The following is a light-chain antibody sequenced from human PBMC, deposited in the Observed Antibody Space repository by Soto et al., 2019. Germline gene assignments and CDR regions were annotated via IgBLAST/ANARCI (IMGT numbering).Light chain of an antibody. V-gene: IGKV1-39*01. Sequence: DIPMTQSPSSVSASVGDRVTITCRASQSISSYLNWYQQKPGKAPKLLIYAASSLQSGVPSRFSGSGSETEFTLTISSLQPDDFATYYCQHYKSYPWTFGQGTKVDI. CDR1: QSISSY. J-gene: IGKJ1*01. CDR3: QHYKSYPWT. CDR2: AAS.